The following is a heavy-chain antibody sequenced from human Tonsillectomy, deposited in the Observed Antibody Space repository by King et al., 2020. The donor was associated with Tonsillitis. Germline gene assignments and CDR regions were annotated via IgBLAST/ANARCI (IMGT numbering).Heavy chain of an antibody. J-gene: IGHJ4*02. D-gene: IGHD3-10*01. Sequence: VQLVESGGGVVPPGGSLRLSCAASGFTFSTYGMHWVRQAPGKGLEWVAFIRYDGSNKYYADSVKGRFNISRDKNTLYLQMNSLRPEDTAVYYCAKDRAYYYGSGSYSGDYWGQGTLVTVSS. V-gene: IGHV3-30*02. CDR1: GFTFSTYG. CDR2: IRYDGSNK. CDR3: AKDRAYYYGSGSYSGDY.